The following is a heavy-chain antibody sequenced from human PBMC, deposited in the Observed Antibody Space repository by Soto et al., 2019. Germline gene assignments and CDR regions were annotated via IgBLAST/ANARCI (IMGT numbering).Heavy chain of an antibody. J-gene: IGHJ6*02. CDR2: ISYDGSNK. Sequence: GGSLRLSCAASGFTFSSYAMHWVRQAPGKGLEWVAVISYDGSNKYYADSVKGRFTISRDNSKNTLYLQMNSLRAEDTAVYYCARDGKVGYYYYYYGMDVWGQGTTVTVSS. CDR3: ARDGKVGYYYYYYGMDV. CDR1: GFTFSSYA. V-gene: IGHV3-30-3*01. D-gene: IGHD1-26*01.